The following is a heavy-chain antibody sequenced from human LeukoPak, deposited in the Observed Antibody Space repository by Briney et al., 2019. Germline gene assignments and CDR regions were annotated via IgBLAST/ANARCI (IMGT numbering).Heavy chain of an antibody. CDR2: TYYNERS. D-gene: IGHD3-9*01. Sequence: SETLSLTCTVSGDSITSYFWSWIRQPPGKGLEWIGYTYYNERSNYNPSLRGRVTISIDTSKNQFSLKLNSVTAADSAVYYCARSPQHFDRLLDGDSHYFFDSWGQGTLVTVSS. J-gene: IGHJ4*02. CDR3: ARSPQHFDRLLDGDSHYFFDS. CDR1: GDSITSYF. V-gene: IGHV4-59*12.